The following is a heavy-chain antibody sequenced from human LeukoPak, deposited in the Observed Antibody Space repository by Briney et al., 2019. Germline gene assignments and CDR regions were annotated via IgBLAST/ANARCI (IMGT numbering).Heavy chain of an antibody. CDR3: AKDRETSGWYYFDY. V-gene: IGHV3-30*04. Sequence: GGSLRLSCAASGFTFSSYAMHWVRQAPGKGLEWVAVISYDGGTKYYADSVKGRFTISRDNSKNTLYLQMNSLRAEDTAVYYCAKDRETSGWYYFDYWGQGTLVTVSS. D-gene: IGHD6-19*01. CDR2: ISYDGGTK. J-gene: IGHJ4*02. CDR1: GFTFSSYA.